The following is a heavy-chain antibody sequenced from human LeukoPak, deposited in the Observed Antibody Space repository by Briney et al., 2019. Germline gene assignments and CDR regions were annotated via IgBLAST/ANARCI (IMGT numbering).Heavy chain of an antibody. V-gene: IGHV1-69*05. Sequence: SVKVSCKASGGTFSSYAMSWVRQAPGQGLEWMGRIIPIFGTANYAQKFQGRGTITTDESTSTAYMELSSLRSEDTAVYYCARDEWLAAAGNWFDPWGQGTLVTVSS. D-gene: IGHD6-13*01. J-gene: IGHJ5*02. CDR2: IIPIFGTA. CDR3: ARDEWLAAAGNWFDP. CDR1: GGTFSSYA.